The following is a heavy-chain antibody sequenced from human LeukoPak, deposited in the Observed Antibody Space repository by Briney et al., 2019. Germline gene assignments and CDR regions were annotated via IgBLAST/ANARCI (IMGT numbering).Heavy chain of an antibody. J-gene: IGHJ4*02. CDR3: AGLVVVAATTDFDY. D-gene: IGHD2-15*01. CDR1: GGTFSSYV. V-gene: IGHV1-69*04. Sequence: GSSVKVFCKASGGTFSSYVISWVGQAPGQGLEWMGRIIPIFGIANYAQKFQGRVTITADKSTSTAYMELSSLRSEDTAVYYCAGLVVVAATTDFDYWGQGTLVTASS. CDR2: IIPIFGIA.